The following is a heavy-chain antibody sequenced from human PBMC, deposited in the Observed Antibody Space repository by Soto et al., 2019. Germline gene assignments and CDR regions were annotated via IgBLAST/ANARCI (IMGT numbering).Heavy chain of an antibody. D-gene: IGHD3-3*01. J-gene: IGHJ4*02. CDR2: IYYSGST. V-gene: IGHV4-31*03. CDR1: GGSLNSGAYY. CDR3: ARAQTIFGIITVFDY. Sequence: TLSLPCTVSGGSLNSGAYYWSWIRQHPGKGLEWIWYIYYSGSTYYNPSLKIRVTISIDTSKDQFSLKLISFTAADTAVYYCARAQTIFGIITVFDYWGQGTLVTVSS.